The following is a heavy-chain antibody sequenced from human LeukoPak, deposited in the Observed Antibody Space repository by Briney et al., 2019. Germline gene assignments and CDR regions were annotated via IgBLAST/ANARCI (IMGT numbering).Heavy chain of an antibody. J-gene: IGHJ6*03. Sequence: SETLSLTCTVSGGSISSGSYYWRWIRQPAGKGLEWIGRIYTSGSTNYNPSLKSRVTISVDTSKNQFSLKLSSVTAADTAVYYCARESFGGDYVEDYYYYYMDVWGKGTTVTVSS. D-gene: IGHD4-17*01. V-gene: IGHV4-61*02. CDR1: GGSISSGSYY. CDR3: ARESFGGDYVEDYYYYYMDV. CDR2: IYTSGST.